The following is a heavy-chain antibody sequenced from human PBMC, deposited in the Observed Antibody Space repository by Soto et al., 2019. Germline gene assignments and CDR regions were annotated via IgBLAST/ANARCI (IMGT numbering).Heavy chain of an antibody. CDR1: GGSISSSSYY. V-gene: IGHV4-39*01. D-gene: IGHD4-17*01. J-gene: IGHJ4*02. CDR3: ATFCGDYVSY. Sequence: PSETLSLTCTVSGGSISSSSYYWGWIRQPPGKGLEWIGSIYYSGSTFYNPSLKSRVTISVDTSKNQFSLKLSSVTAADTAVYYCATFCGDYVSYWGQGTLVTVSS. CDR2: IYYSGST.